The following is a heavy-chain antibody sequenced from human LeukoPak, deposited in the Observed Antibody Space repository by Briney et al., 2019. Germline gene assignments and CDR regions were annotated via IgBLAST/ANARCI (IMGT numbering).Heavy chain of an antibody. CDR1: GFTFSRYS. J-gene: IGHJ4*01. CDR2: ISYDVSDK. CDR3: AIGSQRFLEWLCYDY. V-gene: IGHV3-30*04. D-gene: IGHD3-3*01. Sequence: GGSLRLSCAVSGFTFSRYSMHWVRQAPGKGLEWVAVISYDVSDKYYADSVKGRFTISRDNSRNTLYLQMNSLRAEDTAVYYCAIGSQRFLEWLCYDYWGHGNLVTVSS.